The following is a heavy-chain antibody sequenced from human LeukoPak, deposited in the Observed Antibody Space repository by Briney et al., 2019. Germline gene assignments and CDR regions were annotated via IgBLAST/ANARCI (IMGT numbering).Heavy chain of an antibody. Sequence: GGSLRLSCPASGFTFSGSWMDWVRQAPGKGLEWVANINQDGSETYYVDSAKGRFTIPRDNAKNSLYLQMDSLRVEDTAMYYCTKALDFWGQGTLVTVSS. CDR2: INQDGSET. CDR3: TKALDF. V-gene: IGHV3-7*01. J-gene: IGHJ4*02. CDR1: GFTFSGSW.